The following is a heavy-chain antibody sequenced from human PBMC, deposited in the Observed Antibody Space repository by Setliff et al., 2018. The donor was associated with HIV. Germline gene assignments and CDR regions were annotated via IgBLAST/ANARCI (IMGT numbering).Heavy chain of an antibody. Sequence: PSETLSLTCAVYGGSFSGYYWSWIRQPPGKGLEWIGEINHSGSTNYNPSLKSRVTISVDTSKNQFSLKLSSVTAADTAVYYCARVVGTRVVDYWGQGTLVTVSS. V-gene: IGHV4-34*01. J-gene: IGHJ4*02. CDR3: ARVVGTRVVDY. CDR1: GGSFSGYY. D-gene: IGHD2-21*02. CDR2: INHSGST.